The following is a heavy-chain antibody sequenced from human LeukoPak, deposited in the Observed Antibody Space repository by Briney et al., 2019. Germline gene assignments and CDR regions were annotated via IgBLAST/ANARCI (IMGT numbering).Heavy chain of an antibody. CDR3: ARVHITIFGVVITYFDY. J-gene: IGHJ4*02. CDR1: GFTFSSYG. Sequence: GGSLRLSCAASGFTFSSYGMHWVRQAPGKGLVWVSRINSDGSSTSYADSVKGRFTISRDNAKNTLYLQMNSLRAEDTAVYYCARVHITIFGVVITYFDYWGQGTLVTVSS. D-gene: IGHD3-3*01. CDR2: INSDGSST. V-gene: IGHV3-74*01.